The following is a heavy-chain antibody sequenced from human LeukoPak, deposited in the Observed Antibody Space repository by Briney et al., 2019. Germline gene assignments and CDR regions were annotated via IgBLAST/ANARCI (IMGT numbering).Heavy chain of an antibody. Sequence: GGSLRLSCAASGFTVSSSYRSWVRQAPGKGLEWVSIIHSDGSTYYADSVKGRFTISRDTSKNTLYLQMHSLRGEDTAMYYCARDLDYYDSSGSHRRRNYFDYWGQGTLVTVSS. J-gene: IGHJ4*02. V-gene: IGHV3-53*01. D-gene: IGHD3-22*01. CDR3: ARDLDYYDSSGSHRRRNYFDY. CDR2: IHSDGST. CDR1: GFTVSSSY.